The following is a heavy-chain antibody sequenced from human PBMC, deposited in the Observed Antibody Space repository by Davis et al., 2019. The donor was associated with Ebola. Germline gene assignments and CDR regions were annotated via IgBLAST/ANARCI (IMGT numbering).Heavy chain of an antibody. D-gene: IGHD4-23*01. Sequence: PGGSLRLSCAASGFTVSNNYISWVRQAPGEGLEWVSFVFSTGYTYHSGSVGGRFTISRDKSKNTVFLHMDSLTLGDTAMYYCEAGNGGFDMWGQGTMVTVSS. CDR3: EAGNGGFDM. V-gene: IGHV3-66*02. CDR1: GFTVSNNY. CDR2: VFSTGYT. J-gene: IGHJ3*02.